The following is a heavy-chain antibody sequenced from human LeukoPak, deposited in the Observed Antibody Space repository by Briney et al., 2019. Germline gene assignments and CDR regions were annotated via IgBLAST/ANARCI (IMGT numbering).Heavy chain of an antibody. CDR2: ISYDGSNK. J-gene: IGHJ2*01. CDR1: GFTFSSYG. V-gene: IGHV3-30*18. CDR3: AKDRRDGYNSNWYFDL. Sequence: GGSLRLSCAASGFTFSSYGMHWVRQAPGKGLEWVAVISYDGSNKYYADSVKGRFTMSRDNSKNTLYLQMNSLRAEDSAVYYCAKDRRDGYNSNWYFDLWGRGTLVTVSS. D-gene: IGHD5-24*01.